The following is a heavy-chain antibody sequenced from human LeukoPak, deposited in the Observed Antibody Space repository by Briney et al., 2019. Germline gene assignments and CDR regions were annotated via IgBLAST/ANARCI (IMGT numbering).Heavy chain of an antibody. CDR3: AKDRGSSGWYSDY. CDR1: GFTFRNYV. D-gene: IGHD6-19*01. V-gene: IGHV3-30*18. J-gene: IGHJ4*02. Sequence: GGSLRLSCAASGFTFRNYVIHWVRQAPGKGLEWVAVTSSDLNVKLYADSVKGRFTISRDNSKNTLYLQMNSLRAEDTAVYHCAKDRGSSGWYSDYWGQGTLVTVSS. CDR2: TSSDLNVK.